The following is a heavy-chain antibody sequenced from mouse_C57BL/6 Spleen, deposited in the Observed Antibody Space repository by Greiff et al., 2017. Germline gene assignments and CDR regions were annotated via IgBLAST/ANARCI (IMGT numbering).Heavy chain of an antibody. J-gene: IGHJ2*01. Sequence: EVPLQQSGPELVKPGASVKIPCKASGYTFTDYNLDWVTQSHGKSLEWIGDINPNNGGTISNQTFKGKATLPVDHSSSTAYMELRSGTAEDTAVNYCAREALRYFDYWGKGTTLTVAS. CDR2: INPNNGGT. V-gene: IGHV1-18*01. CDR1: GYTFTDYN. D-gene: IGHD1-1*01. CDR3: AREALRYFDY.